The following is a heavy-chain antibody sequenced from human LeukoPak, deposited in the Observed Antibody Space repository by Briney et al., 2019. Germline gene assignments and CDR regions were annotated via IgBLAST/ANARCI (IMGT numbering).Heavy chain of an antibody. Sequence: ESGPVLVQPTETLTQTCNVSGFSLTTGRMGVSWIRQPPGQALEWLAHIFSNDKESYKTSLKSRLSISKDTSKSQVVLTLTNMHPADTAIYYCAQICDSWFYFDSWGQGTLVTVSS. CDR1: GFSLTTGRMG. CDR2: IFSNDKE. D-gene: IGHD3-10*01. V-gene: IGHV2-26*01. CDR3: AQICDSWFYFDS. J-gene: IGHJ4*02.